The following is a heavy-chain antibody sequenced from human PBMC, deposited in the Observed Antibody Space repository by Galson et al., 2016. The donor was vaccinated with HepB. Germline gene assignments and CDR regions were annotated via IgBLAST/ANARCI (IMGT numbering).Heavy chain of an antibody. D-gene: IGHD6-19*01. Sequence: SLRLSCAASGFTFSSYAINWVRQAPGKGLEWVSVISGSGGNTYYADSVKGRFIISRDNSKHTLYLQMNSLRAEDTAVYYCAKAQSSGWYDFDYWGQGTLLTVSS. CDR3: AKAQSSGWYDFDY. CDR2: ISGSGGNT. CDR1: GFTFSSYA. J-gene: IGHJ4*02. V-gene: IGHV3-23*01.